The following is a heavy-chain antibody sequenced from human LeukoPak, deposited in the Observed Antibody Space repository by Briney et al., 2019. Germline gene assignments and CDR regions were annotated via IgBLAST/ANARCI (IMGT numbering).Heavy chain of an antibody. Sequence: GGSLRLSCAASGFSFHYYAMHWVRQAPGKGLEWVAVISYDGTNEYYADSVKGRLTISRDNSKNTLYMQMNSLRPEDTAVYYCAKIGPNYDFWSGPIDYWGQGTLVTVSS. CDR2: ISYDGTNE. J-gene: IGHJ4*02. CDR1: GFSFHYYA. CDR3: AKIGPNYDFWSGPIDY. D-gene: IGHD3-3*01. V-gene: IGHV3-30-3*02.